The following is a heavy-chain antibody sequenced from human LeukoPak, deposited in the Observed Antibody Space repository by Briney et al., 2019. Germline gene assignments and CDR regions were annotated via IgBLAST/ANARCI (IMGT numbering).Heavy chain of an antibody. CDR3: ARVDFTRFSSGWYPYFDY. Sequence: SQTLSLTCAISGDSVSSNSAAWNWIRQSPSRGLEWLGRTYYRSKWYNDYAVSVKSRITINPDTSKNQFSLQLNSVTPEDTAVYYCARVDFTRFSSGWYPYFDYWGQGTLVTVSS. V-gene: IGHV6-1*01. D-gene: IGHD6-19*01. J-gene: IGHJ4*02. CDR1: GDSVSSNSAA. CDR2: TYYRSKWYN.